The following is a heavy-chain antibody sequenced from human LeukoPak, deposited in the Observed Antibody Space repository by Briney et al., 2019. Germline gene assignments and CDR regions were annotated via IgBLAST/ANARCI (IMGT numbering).Heavy chain of an antibody. J-gene: IGHJ4*02. D-gene: IGHD2-21*02. CDR2: ISGSGGST. CDR1: GFTFSGYA. V-gene: IGHV3-23*01. Sequence: GGSLRLSCAASGFTFSGYAMSWVRQAPGKGLEWVSGISGSGGSTYYADSVKGRFTISRDNSKNTLYLQMNSLRAEDTAVYCCAKDQSSVMVTAATYWGQGTLVTVSS. CDR3: AKDQSSVMVTAATY.